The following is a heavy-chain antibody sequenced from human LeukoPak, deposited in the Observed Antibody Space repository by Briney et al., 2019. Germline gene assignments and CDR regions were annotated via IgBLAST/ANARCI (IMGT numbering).Heavy chain of an antibody. CDR1: VFTFSKYW. CDR2: INTDGTVT. Sequence: GGSLRLSCAASVFTFSKYWMLWVRQAPGKGLESVSRINTDGTVTNYADSVKGRFTLPRDKADNTMFLQMNSVRDEDTAVYYCATKQWLAPPPDSWGQGTPVTVSS. V-gene: IGHV3-74*01. D-gene: IGHD6-19*01. CDR3: ATKQWLAPPPDS. J-gene: IGHJ4*02.